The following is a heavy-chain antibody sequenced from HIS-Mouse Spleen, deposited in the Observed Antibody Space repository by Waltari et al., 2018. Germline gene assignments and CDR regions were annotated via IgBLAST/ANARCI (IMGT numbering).Heavy chain of an antibody. J-gene: IGHJ4*02. V-gene: IGHV3-30*18. CDR2: ISYDGSNK. D-gene: IGHD1-26*01. CDR3: AKDTSGSYSDY. CDR1: GFTFSSYG. Sequence: QVQLVESGGGVVQPGRSLRLSCASSGFTFSSYGMPWVRQAPGKGLEWVAVISYDGSNKYYADSVKGRFTISRDNSMNTLYLQMNSLRAEDTAVYYCAKDTSGSYSDYWGQGTLVTVSS.